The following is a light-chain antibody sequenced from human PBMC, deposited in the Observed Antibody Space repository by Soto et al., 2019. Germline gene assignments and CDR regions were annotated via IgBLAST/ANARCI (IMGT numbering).Light chain of an antibody. J-gene: IGLJ2*01. CDR2: RNN. CDR3: AAWDDRLSVLV. CDR1: SSNIGSGY. V-gene: IGLV1-47*01. Sequence: QSVLTQPPSTSGTPGQRVTISCSGSSSNIGSGYVYWYQQLPGTAPKLLIYRNNQRPSGVPDRLSGSKSGTSASLDISGLRSDDEADYYCAAWDDRLSVLVFGGGTKLTVL.